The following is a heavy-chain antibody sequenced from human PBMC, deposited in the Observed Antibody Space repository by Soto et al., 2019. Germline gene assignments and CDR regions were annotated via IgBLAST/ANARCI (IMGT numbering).Heavy chain of an antibody. CDR2: IYWDDDK. Sequence: QITLKESGPTLVKPTQTLTLTCTFSGFSLSTSGVGVGWIRQPPGKALEWLALIYWDDDKRYSPSLKSRLNITKDTSKNRVVLTITNMDPVDTATYYCARATYYDILTGFDYWGQGTLVTVSS. D-gene: IGHD3-9*01. CDR3: ARATYYDILTGFDY. CDR1: GFSLSTSGVG. J-gene: IGHJ4*01. V-gene: IGHV2-5*02.